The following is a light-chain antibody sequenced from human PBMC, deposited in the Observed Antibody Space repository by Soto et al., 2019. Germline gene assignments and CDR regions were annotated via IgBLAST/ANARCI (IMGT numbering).Light chain of an antibody. Sequence: EIVLTQSPATLSLSPGDRATLSGRASQSISSNLAWYQQKPGQAPRLLIYDASTRATGIPARFSGSGSGTEFTLTISSLQSEDFAVYHCQQYNNWPTFGQGTKVDIK. CDR1: QSISSN. V-gene: IGKV3-15*01. CDR3: QQYNNWPT. J-gene: IGKJ1*01. CDR2: DAS.